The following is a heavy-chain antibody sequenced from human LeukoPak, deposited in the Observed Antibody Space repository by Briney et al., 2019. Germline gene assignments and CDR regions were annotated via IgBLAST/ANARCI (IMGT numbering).Heavy chain of an antibody. Sequence: PGGSLRLSCAASGFTFDDYGMSWVRQAPGKGLEWVSGINWNGGSTGYADSVKGRFTISRDNAKNSLYLQMNSLRAEDTALYYCVTRRTTVVTPGYWGQGTLVSVSS. J-gene: IGHJ4*02. V-gene: IGHV3-20*04. D-gene: IGHD4-23*01. CDR1: GFTFDDYG. CDR2: INWNGGST. CDR3: VTRRTTVVTPGY.